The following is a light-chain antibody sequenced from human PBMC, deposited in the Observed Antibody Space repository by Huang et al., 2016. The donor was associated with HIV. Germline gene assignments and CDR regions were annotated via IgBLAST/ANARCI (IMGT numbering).Light chain of an antibody. V-gene: IGKV4-1*01. Sequence: DIVMTQSPDSLAVSLGERATINCKSSQSVLYNSNNKNYLAWYQQKPGQPPKLLTSWASNRESGVPDRFSGSGSGTDFTLTISSLQAEDVAVYFCQQYYSSPWTFGQGTKVEIK. CDR2: WAS. CDR3: QQYYSSPWT. J-gene: IGKJ1*01. CDR1: QSVLYNSNNKNY.